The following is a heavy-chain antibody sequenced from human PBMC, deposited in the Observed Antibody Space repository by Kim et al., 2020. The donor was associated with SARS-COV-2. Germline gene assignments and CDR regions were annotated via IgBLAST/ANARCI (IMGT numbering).Heavy chain of an antibody. J-gene: IGHJ6*02. V-gene: IGHV1-69*01. D-gene: IGHD3-10*01. CDR3: ARGSINRGVYYYYGMDV. Sequence: FQGRVTITADESTSTAYMELSSLRSEDTAVYYCARGSINRGVYYYYGMDVWGQGTTVTVSS.